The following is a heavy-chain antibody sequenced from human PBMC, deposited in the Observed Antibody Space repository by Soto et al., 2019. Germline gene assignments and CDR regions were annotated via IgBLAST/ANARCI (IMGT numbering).Heavy chain of an antibody. Sequence: LRLSCAASGLTFSSQGMSWVRQAPGKGLDWVSTVSSDSTNTHYADSVKGRFTISRDNSKNALYLHINSLRAEDTAVYYCAKDAGGSDEMFGYWGQGTQVTVSS. CDR2: VSSDSTNT. V-gene: IGHV3-23*01. D-gene: IGHD5-12*01. CDR3: AKDAGGSDEMFGY. CDR1: GLTFSSQG. J-gene: IGHJ4*02.